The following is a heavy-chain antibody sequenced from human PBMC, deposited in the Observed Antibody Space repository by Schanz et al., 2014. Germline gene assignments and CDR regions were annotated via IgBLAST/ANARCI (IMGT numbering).Heavy chain of an antibody. D-gene: IGHD2-21*01. J-gene: IGHJ3*02. V-gene: IGHV1-3*04. CDR2: INTANGNA. CDR3: ARDLPYCDGGKCYSDGFDI. Sequence: QVQLVQSGAEVKKPGASVRVSCKASGYIFINSCIRWVRQAPGQRLEWMGWINTANGNAKYSANFQARVTITRDTSATTADMEVTNLISKDTAVYYCARDLPYCDGGKCYSDGFDIWGQGTLVTISS. CDR1: GYIFINSC.